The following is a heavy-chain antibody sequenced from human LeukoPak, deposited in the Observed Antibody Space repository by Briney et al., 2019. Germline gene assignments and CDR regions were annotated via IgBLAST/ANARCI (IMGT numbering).Heavy chain of an antibody. CDR3: ARYCSGGSCYLDY. Sequence: ASVKVSCKASGYTFTSYGISWVRQAPGQGLEWMGWISAYNGNTNYTQRLQGRVTMTTDTSTSTAYIELRSLRSDDTAVYYCARYCSGGSCYLDYWGQGTLVTVSS. J-gene: IGHJ4*02. CDR2: ISAYNGNT. D-gene: IGHD2-15*01. CDR1: GYTFTSYG. V-gene: IGHV1-18*01.